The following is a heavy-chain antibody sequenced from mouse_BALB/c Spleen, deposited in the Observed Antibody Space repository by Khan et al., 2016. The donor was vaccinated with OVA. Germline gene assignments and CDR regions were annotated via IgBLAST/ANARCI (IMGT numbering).Heavy chain of an antibody. CDR2: ISYSGST. CDR1: GYSITTNYA. D-gene: IGHD1-1*01. Sequence: EVQLVETGPGLVKPSQSLSLTCTVTGYSITTNYAWDWIRQFPGNKLEWMGCISYSGSTSYNPSLKSRISITRDTSKNQFFLQLNSVTTEDTATYYCARKNYYGYAVDYWGQGTSVTVSS. V-gene: IGHV3-2*02. CDR3: ARKNYYGYAVDY. J-gene: IGHJ4*01.